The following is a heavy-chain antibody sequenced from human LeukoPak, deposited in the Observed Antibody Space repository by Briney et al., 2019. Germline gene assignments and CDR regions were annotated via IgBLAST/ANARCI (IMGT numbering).Heavy chain of an antibody. D-gene: IGHD2-8*01. CDR1: GFTFSSYA. J-gene: IGHJ4*02. Sequence: GGSLRLSCAASGFTFSSYALSWVRQAPGKGLEWVSVISDSGDTTYYADSVKGRFTFSRDNSKNTLYLQMNSLRAEDTAVYYCARSLDGHLGGFDYWGQGTLVTVSS. CDR3: ARSLDGHLGGFDY. CDR2: ISDSGDTT. V-gene: IGHV3-23*01.